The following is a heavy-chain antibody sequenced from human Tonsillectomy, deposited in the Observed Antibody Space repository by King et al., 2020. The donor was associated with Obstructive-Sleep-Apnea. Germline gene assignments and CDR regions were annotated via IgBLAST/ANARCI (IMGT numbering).Heavy chain of an antibody. D-gene: IGHD4-17*01. CDR1: GFTFRNYA. V-gene: IGHV3-30*04. J-gene: IGHJ6*02. CDR2: ISYDGDNK. CDR3: AREFNDYEDFYGLDV. Sequence: VQLVESGGGVVQPGRSLRLSCATSGFTFRNYAMHWVRQAPGKGLEWVAVISYDGDNKNYADSVKGRFTISRENSKNMLYLQMNSLRAEDTAVYYCAREFNDYEDFYGLDVWGQGTTVTVSS.